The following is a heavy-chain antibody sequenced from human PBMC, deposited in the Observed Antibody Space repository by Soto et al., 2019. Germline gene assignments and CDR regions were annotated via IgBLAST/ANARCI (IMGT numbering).Heavy chain of an antibody. CDR2: INAGNGNT. V-gene: IGHV1-3*05. D-gene: IGHD4-17*01. Sequence: QVQLVQSGAEETKPGASVKVSCKASGSTFTSSAMHWVRQAPGQRLEWMGWINAGNGNTKYSQKLQGRVPITRDTSASTAYMELSSLRSEDTAVYYCASESYGGEFDYWGQGTLVTVSS. CDR1: GSTFTSSA. CDR3: ASESYGGEFDY. J-gene: IGHJ4*02.